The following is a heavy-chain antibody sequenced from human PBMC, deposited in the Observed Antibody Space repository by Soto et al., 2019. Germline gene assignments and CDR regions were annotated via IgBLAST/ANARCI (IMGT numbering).Heavy chain of an antibody. V-gene: IGHV1-69*13. CDR3: ARGKSIAAAGTDYFDY. Sequence: RASVKVSCKASGGTFSSYAISWVRQAPGQGLEWMGGIIPIFGTANYAQKFQGRVTITADESASTAYMELSSLRSEDTAVYYCARGKSIAAAGTDYFDYWGQGTLVTVSS. J-gene: IGHJ4*02. CDR2: IIPIFGTA. D-gene: IGHD6-13*01. CDR1: GGTFSSYA.